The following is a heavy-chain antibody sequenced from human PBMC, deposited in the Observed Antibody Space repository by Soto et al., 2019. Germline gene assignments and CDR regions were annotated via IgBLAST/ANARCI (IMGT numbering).Heavy chain of an antibody. J-gene: IGHJ3*02. CDR2: IIPILGIA. D-gene: IGHD6-13*01. V-gene: IGHV1-69*02. CDR3: ADTKTGYGAFDI. Sequence: QVQLVQSGAEVKKPGSSVKVSCKASGGTFSSYTISWVRQAPGQGLEWMGRIIPILGIANYAQKFQGRVTITADKSTSTAYIELSRLRSEDTAVYYCADTKTGYGAFDIWGQGTMVTVSS. CDR1: GGTFSSYT.